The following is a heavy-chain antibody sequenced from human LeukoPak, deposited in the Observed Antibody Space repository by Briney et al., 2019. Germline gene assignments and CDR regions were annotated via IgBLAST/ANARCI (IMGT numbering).Heavy chain of an antibody. CDR2: INDDGSTT. Sequence: PGGSLRLSCAASGFTFSSYWMHWVRQAPGKGLVWVSLINDDGSTTFYADSVKGRFTISRDNAKNSLSLQMNNMRAEDTAVYYCAFNNNFKYWGQGTQVTVSS. CDR3: AFNNNFKY. J-gene: IGHJ4*02. CDR1: GFTFSSYW. D-gene: IGHD4-11*01. V-gene: IGHV3-74*01.